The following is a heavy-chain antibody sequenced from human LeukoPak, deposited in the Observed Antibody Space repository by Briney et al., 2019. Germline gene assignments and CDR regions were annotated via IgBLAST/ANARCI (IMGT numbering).Heavy chain of an antibody. CDR3: ARDRELGY. CDR2: IYNSGST. Sequence: SETLSLTCTVSGGSISVYYWSWIRQPPRKGLEWIGYIYNSGSTNYNPSLKSRLTISVDTSKNQFSLKLSSVTAADTAVYYCARDRELGYWGQGTLVTVSS. D-gene: IGHD3-10*01. CDR1: GGSISVYY. V-gene: IGHV4-59*01. J-gene: IGHJ4*02.